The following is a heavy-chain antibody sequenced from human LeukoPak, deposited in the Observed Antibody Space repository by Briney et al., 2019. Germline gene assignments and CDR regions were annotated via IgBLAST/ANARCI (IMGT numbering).Heavy chain of an antibody. Sequence: PVKVSCKASGGTFISYAISWVRQAPGQGLEWMGGIIPIFGTANYAQKFQGRVTITADESTSTAYMELSSLRSEDTAVYYCANDILTGTYANYYYGMDVWGQGTTVTVSS. CDR2: IIPIFGTA. CDR1: GGTFISYA. V-gene: IGHV1-69*13. CDR3: ANDILTGTYANYYYGMDV. J-gene: IGHJ6*02. D-gene: IGHD3-9*01.